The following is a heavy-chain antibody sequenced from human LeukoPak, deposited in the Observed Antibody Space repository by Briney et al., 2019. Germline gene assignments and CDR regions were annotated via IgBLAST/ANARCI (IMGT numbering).Heavy chain of an antibody. V-gene: IGHV3-33*01. CDR3: ARARVTGVYYFDY. D-gene: IGHD2-21*02. Sequence: PGGSLRLSCAASGFTFSSYGMHWVRQAPGKGLEWVAVIWYDGSNKYYADSVKGRFTISRDNSKNTLYLQMNSLRAEDTAVYYCARARVTGVYYFDYWAREPWSPSPQ. J-gene: IGHJ4*02. CDR1: GFTFSSYG. CDR2: IWYDGSNK.